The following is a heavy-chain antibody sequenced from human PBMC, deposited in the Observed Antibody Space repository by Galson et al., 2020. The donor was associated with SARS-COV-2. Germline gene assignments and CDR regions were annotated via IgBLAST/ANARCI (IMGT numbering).Heavy chain of an antibody. D-gene: IGHD2-15*01. CDR2: IAWAADK. CDR3: ARIRGSFHSTRGSHLYYYYGLDV. Sequence: SGPTLVKPTQTLTLTCTFSGLSLSTSGMCVSWIRQPPGKALEWLALIAWAADKYYSASLKTSITISKDSSKNQVVLKVTNMDPVDSGTYYCARIRGSFHSTRGSHLYYYYGLDVWGEGTPVTVSS. V-gene: IGHV2-70*13. J-gene: IGHJ6*04. CDR1: GLSLSTSGMC.